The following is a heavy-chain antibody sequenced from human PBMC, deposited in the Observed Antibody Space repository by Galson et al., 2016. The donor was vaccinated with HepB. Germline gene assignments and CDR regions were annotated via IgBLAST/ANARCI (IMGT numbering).Heavy chain of an antibody. D-gene: IGHD5-12*01. CDR3: ARDNWAYEGPYGEYNWFDP. CDR2: ISWNSGDL. Sequence: SLRLSCAASGFNFDNYGMYWVRQVPGKGLEWVSGISWNSGDLGYADSVKGRFTMSRDNAKTSVYLQMNSLRAEDTAVYYCARDNWAYEGPYGEYNWFDPWGHGTLVTVSS. J-gene: IGHJ5*02. V-gene: IGHV3-9*01. CDR1: GFNFDNYG.